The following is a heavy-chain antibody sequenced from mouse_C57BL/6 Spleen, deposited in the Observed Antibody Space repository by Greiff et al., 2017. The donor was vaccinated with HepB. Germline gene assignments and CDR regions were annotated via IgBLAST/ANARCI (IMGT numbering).Heavy chain of an antibody. CDR3: ARDYYGSSYQGYYFDY. J-gene: IGHJ2*01. V-gene: IGHV3-6*01. CDR1: GYSITSGYY. D-gene: IGHD1-1*01. Sequence: VQLKESGPGLVKPSQSLSLTCSVTGYSITSGYYWNWIRQFPGNKLEWMGYISYDGSNNYNPSLKNRISITRDTSKNQFFLKLNSVTTEDTATYYCARDYYGSSYQGYYFDYWGQGTTLTVSS. CDR2: ISYDGSN.